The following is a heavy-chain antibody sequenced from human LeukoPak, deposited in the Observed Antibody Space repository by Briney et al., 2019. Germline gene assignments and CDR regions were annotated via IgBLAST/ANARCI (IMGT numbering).Heavy chain of an antibody. D-gene: IGHD5-12*01. CDR1: GFTVSSYA. J-gene: IGHJ4*02. Sequence: PGGSLRLSCAASGFTVSSYAMSWVRQAPGKGLEWVSAISGSGGSTYYADSVKGRFTVSRDNSKNTLYLQMNSLRAEDTAVYYCAKDQGYSGYGPGDYWGQGTLVAVSS. CDR3: AKDQGYSGYGPGDY. V-gene: IGHV3-23*01. CDR2: ISGSGGST.